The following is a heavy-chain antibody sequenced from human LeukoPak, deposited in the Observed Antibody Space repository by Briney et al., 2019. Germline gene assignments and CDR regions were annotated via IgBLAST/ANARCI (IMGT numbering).Heavy chain of an antibody. Sequence: PGGSLRLSCAASGFTFGSYGMNWVRQAPGKGLEWVSTISGSGGNTYYADSVKGRFTISRDNSKNTLYLQMNSLRAEDTAVYYCARIYDTGGYYYGRHWFDPWGQGTLVTVSS. CDR1: GFTFGSYG. D-gene: IGHD3-22*01. CDR2: ISGSGGNT. V-gene: IGHV3-23*01. CDR3: ARIYDTGGYYYGRHWFDP. J-gene: IGHJ5*02.